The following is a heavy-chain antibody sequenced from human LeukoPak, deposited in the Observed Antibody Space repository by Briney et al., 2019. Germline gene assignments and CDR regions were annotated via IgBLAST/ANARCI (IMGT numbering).Heavy chain of an antibody. V-gene: IGHV4-59*01. D-gene: IGHD5-18*01. CDR2: IYYSGST. Sequence: SETLSLTCTVSGGSISSYYWSWIRQPPGKGLEWIGYIYYSGSTNYNPSLKSRVTISVDTSKNQFSLKLSSVTAADTAVYYCARLTAYYYMDVWGKGTTVTVSS. CDR3: ARLTAYYYMDV. J-gene: IGHJ6*03. CDR1: GGSISSYY.